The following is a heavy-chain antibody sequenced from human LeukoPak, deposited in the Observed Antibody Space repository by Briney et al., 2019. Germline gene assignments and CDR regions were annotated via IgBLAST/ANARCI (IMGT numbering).Heavy chain of an antibody. D-gene: IGHD3-3*01. Sequence: SVKVSCKASGGTFSSYAISWVRQAPGQGLEWMGGIIPIFGTANYAQKFQGRVTITADESTSTAYMELSSLRSEDTAVYYCARSKLGYDFWSGYYGGRIDYWGQGTLVTVSS. J-gene: IGHJ4*02. CDR2: IIPIFGTA. V-gene: IGHV1-69*01. CDR1: GGTFSSYA. CDR3: ARSKLGYDFWSGYYGGRIDY.